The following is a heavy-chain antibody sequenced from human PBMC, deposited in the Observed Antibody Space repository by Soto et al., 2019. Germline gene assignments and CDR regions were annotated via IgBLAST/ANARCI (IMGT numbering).Heavy chain of an antibody. CDR2: ISGSGGST. Sequence: PGGSLRLSCAASGFTFSSYAMSWVRQAPGKGLEWVSAISGSGGSTYYADSVKGRFTISRDNSKNTLYLQMNSLRAEDTAVYYCAKTGHYSVVVPAAVDYWGQGTLVTVSS. V-gene: IGHV3-23*01. CDR3: AKTGHYSVVVPAAVDY. D-gene: IGHD2-2*01. J-gene: IGHJ4*02. CDR1: GFTFSSYA.